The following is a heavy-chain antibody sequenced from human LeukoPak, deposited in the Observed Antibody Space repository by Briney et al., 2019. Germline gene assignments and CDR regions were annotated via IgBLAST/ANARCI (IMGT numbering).Heavy chain of an antibody. V-gene: IGHV3-23*01. D-gene: IGHD3-10*01. CDR3: AKDLWYGSGSYTAEQEVY. CDR1: GFTFSSYA. CDR2: ISGSGGST. Sequence: PGGFLRLSCAASGFTFSSYAMSWVRQAPGKGLEWVSAISGSGGSTYYADSVKGRFTISRDNSKNTLYLQMNSLRAEDTAVYYCAKDLWYGSGSYTAEQEVYWGQGTLVTVSS. J-gene: IGHJ4*02.